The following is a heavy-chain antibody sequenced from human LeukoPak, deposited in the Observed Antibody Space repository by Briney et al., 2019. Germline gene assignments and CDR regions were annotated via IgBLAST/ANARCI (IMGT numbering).Heavy chain of an antibody. CDR3: ARAPSDYADDGLAGSDSEYFPH. J-gene: IGHJ1*01. V-gene: IGHV1-69*04. Sequence: SVKVSCKASGGTFINYSISWVRQAPGQGLEWMGRITPILGVENYAQKFQGRVTMTAGKSTNTAYMELSSLTSDDTAVYYCARAPSDYADDGLAGSDSEYFPHWGQGTQVTVSS. CDR2: ITPILGVE. CDR1: GGTFINYS. D-gene: IGHD4-17*01.